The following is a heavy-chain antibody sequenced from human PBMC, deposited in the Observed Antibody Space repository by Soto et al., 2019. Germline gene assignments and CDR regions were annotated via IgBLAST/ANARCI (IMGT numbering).Heavy chain of an antibody. CDR3: PHVIRGVISN. CDR1: GFSLTTSGLG. V-gene: IGHV2-5*05. Sequence: QITLKESGPTLVKPTQTLTLTCNFSGFSLTTSGLGVAWIRQPPGKAPEWLALIYWDDDARHGPSLKERLSIIKDTSKNQVILTLTNVDRADTAISFFPHVIRGVISNWGQGTQVTVSS. J-gene: IGHJ1*01. D-gene: IGHD3-10*01. CDR2: IYWDDDA.